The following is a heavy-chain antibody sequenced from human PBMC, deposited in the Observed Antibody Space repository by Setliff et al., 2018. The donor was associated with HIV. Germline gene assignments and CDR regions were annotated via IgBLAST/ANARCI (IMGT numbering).Heavy chain of an antibody. Sequence: SETLSLTCTVSGGSISSSSYYWGWIRQPPGKGLEWMGNIYSGGTTYYNSSHRSRVTISVDPSKNQFSLKLNSVTAADTAVYYCSRHAVPHYFDSSGPSWGPGTLVTVSS. J-gene: IGHJ5*02. D-gene: IGHD3-22*01. CDR1: GGSISSSSYY. CDR2: IYSGGTT. V-gene: IGHV4-39*07. CDR3: SRHAVPHYFDSSGPS.